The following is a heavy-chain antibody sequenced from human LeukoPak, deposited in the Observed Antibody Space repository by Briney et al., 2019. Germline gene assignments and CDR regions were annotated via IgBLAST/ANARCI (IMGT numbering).Heavy chain of an antibody. V-gene: IGHV4-39*01. D-gene: IGHD2-2*01. J-gene: IGHJ6*03. CDR1: GGSISSSSYY. CDR2: IYYSGST. CDR3: ARHQRYCSSTSCYFYYMDV. Sequence: SETLSLTCTVSGGSISSSSYYWGWIRQPPGKGLEWIGRIYYSGSTYYNPSLKSRVTISVDTSKNQFSLKLSSVTAADTAVYYCARHQRYCSSTSCYFYYMDVWGKGTTVTVSS.